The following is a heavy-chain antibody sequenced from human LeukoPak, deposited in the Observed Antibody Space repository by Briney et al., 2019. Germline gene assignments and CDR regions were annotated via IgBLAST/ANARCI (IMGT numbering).Heavy chain of an antibody. D-gene: IGHD6-6*01. CDR2: ITGSSSYI. V-gene: IGHV3-21*01. CDR3: ASGFSSSPYFDY. CDR1: GFTFSSYS. J-gene: IGHJ4*02. Sequence: GGSLRLSCAASGFTFSSYSMNWGRQAPGQGLEWVSFITGSSSYIYYTDSVKGRFTISRDNAKNSLFLQMNSLRDADTAVYYCASGFSSSPYFDYWGQGTLVTVSS.